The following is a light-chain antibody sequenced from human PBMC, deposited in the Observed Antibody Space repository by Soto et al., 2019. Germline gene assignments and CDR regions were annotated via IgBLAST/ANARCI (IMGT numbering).Light chain of an antibody. CDR3: QQYNGYWT. Sequence: DIQMTQSPSTLSASVGDRVTITCRASQSISGSLAWYQQKPGKAPKLLIYEASNLKSGVPSRFRGSGSGTEYTLTISSLHPDDYASYYCQQYNGYWTFGQGTRVEIK. CDR2: EAS. CDR1: QSISGS. J-gene: IGKJ1*01. V-gene: IGKV1-5*03.